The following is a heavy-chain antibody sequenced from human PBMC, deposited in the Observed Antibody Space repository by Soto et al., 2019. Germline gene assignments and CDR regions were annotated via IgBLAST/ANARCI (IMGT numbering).Heavy chain of an antibody. Sequence: ASVKVSCKASGYTFTSYGISWVRQAPGQGLEWMGIINPSGGSTNYAQKFQGRVTMTRDTSTSTVYMELSSLRSEDTAVYYCAKQISFNFDYWGQGTLFILSA. CDR1: GYTFTSYG. J-gene: IGHJ4*02. V-gene: IGHV1-46*01. CDR2: INPSGGST. CDR3: AKQISFNFDY.